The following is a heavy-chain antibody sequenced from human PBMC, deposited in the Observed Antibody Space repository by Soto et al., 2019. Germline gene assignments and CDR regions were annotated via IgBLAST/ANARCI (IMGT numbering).Heavy chain of an antibody. D-gene: IGHD3-10*01. Sequence: QVQLVESGGGVVQPGRSLRLSCAASGFTFSSYGMHWVRQAPGKGLERVAVISYDGSNKYYADSVKGRFTISRDNSKNTLYLQMNSLRAEDTAVYYCAKSIVLLSGYYYGMDVWGQGPTVTLSS. V-gene: IGHV3-30*18. CDR2: ISYDGSNK. J-gene: IGHJ6*02. CDR3: AKSIVLLSGYYYGMDV. CDR1: GFTFSSYG.